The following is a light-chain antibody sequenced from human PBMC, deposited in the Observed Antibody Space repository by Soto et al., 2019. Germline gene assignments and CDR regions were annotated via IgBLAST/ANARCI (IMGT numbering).Light chain of an antibody. V-gene: IGKV3-15*01. CDR3: QQYYNWPLT. CDR1: QSVSSN. CDR2: GAS. J-gene: IGKJ1*01. Sequence: MIMTQSPATLSVSPGERATLSSRASQSVSSNLAWYQQRRGQAPRLLIHGASTRATGIPARFSGSGSGAELTLTISSLQSEDFAVYYCQQYYNWPLTFGQGTKVEIK.